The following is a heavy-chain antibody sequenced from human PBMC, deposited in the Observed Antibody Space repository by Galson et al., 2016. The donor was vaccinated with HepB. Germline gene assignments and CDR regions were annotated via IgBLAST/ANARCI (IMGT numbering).Heavy chain of an antibody. Sequence: SLRLSCAASGFTFSAYAMNWVRQAPGKGLEWVSSIGGGGAGDNTYYADSVKGRFTISRDNSKNTMYLQMNSLKAEDTAIYYCAKEGEGHIAMIAVINRDLDYWGQGTLVTVSS. V-gene: IGHV3-23*01. CDR3: AKEGEGHIAMIAVINRDLDY. J-gene: IGHJ4*02. CDR1: GFTFSAYA. D-gene: IGHD3-22*01. CDR2: IGGGGAGDNT.